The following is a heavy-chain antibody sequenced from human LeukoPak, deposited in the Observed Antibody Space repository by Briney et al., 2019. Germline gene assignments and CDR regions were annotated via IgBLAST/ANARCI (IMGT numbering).Heavy chain of an antibody. CDR3: AKDGPAVIFFGYFEY. CDR2: VSYDGTNK. CDR1: GFTFSKYV. D-gene: IGHD3-3*02. J-gene: IGHJ4*02. V-gene: IGHV3-30*18. Sequence: GGSLRLSCAASGFTFSKYVMHWVCQAPGKGLEWVATVSYDGTNKYYADSVKGRFTISRDNSKNTLYLQLSSLKTEDTAVYYCAKDGPAVIFFGYFEYWGQGTLVTVSS.